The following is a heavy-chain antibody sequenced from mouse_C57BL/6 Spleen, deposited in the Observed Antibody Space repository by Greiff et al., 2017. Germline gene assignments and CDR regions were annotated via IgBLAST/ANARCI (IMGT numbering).Heavy chain of an antibody. CDR1: GYTFTSYW. V-gene: IGHV1-55*01. D-gene: IGHD1-1*01. J-gene: IGHJ2*01. CDR2: IYPGSGST. CDR3: ARYYYGRRGYFDY. Sequence: QVQLQQPGAELVKPGASVKMSCKASGYTFTSYWITWVKQRPGQGLEWIGDIYPGSGSTNYNEKFKSKATLTVDTSSSTAYMQLSSLTSEDSAVYYCARYYYGRRGYFDYWGQGTTLTVSA.